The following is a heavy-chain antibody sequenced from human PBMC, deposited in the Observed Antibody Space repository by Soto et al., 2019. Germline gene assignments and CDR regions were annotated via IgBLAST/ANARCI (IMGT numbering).Heavy chain of an antibody. V-gene: IGHV4-59*08. CDR2: IYYSGST. CDR1: GDSINNYY. Sequence: SETLSLTCTVSGDSINNYYWNWIRQPPGKGLEWIGYIYYSGSTSYNPSLKSRVTISVDTSKNQFSLKLSSVTAADTAVYYCARKYCSGGSCYGWSSWFDPWGQGTLVTVPQ. D-gene: IGHD2-15*01. CDR3: ARKYCSGGSCYGWSSWFDP. J-gene: IGHJ5*02.